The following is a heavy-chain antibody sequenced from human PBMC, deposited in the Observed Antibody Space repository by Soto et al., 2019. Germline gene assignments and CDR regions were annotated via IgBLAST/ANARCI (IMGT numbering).Heavy chain of an antibody. D-gene: IGHD4-17*01. CDR2: VYTSVST. CDR1: GGSNSRGGYS. Sequence: ASETLSPTCAGSGGSNSRGGYSWSWVRQPPRKGLEWIGYVYTSVSTYYNPSHKSRVTIPVDRSKNHFSLNLSSVTAADTAVYYCASGWTTVTTWDNWFDPWGQGTLVTVSS. J-gene: IGHJ5*02. V-gene: IGHV4-30-2*01. CDR3: ASGWTTVTTWDNWFDP.